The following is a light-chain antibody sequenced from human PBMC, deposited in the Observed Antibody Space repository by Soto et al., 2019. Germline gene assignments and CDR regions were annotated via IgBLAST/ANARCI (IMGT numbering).Light chain of an antibody. Sequence: QSVLTQPPSVSGAPGQRVSISCTGSNTNIGAGYDVNWYQQLPGTAPKLLIYANINRPSGVPDRFSGSKSGASAFLVITGLQAEDEADYYCQCYDSSLSAWKVFGGGTKLTVL. J-gene: IGLJ3*02. CDR1: NTNIGAGYD. CDR3: QCYDSSLSAWKV. CDR2: ANI. V-gene: IGLV1-40*01.